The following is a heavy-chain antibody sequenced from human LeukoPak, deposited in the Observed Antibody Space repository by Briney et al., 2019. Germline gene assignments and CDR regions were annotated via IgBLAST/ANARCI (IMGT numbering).Heavy chain of an antibody. D-gene: IGHD6-13*01. V-gene: IGHV4-61*02. CDR3: ARVTELVRSDHLTFDY. J-gene: IGHJ4*02. Sequence: SETLSLTCAVSGGSISSGSYYWSWIRQPAGKGLEWIGRIYTSGSTDYNPSLKSRVTISVDTSKNQFSLKLSSVTAADTAVYYCARVTELVRSDHLTFDYWGQGTLVTVSS. CDR2: IYTSGST. CDR1: GGSISSGSYY.